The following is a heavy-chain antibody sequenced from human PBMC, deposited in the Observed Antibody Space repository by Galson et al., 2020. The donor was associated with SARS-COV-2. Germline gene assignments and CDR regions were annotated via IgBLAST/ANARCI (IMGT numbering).Heavy chain of an antibody. CDR1: GGTIISGTYY. CDR3: ARESRWDLYFDF. D-gene: IGHD1-26*01. V-gene: IGHV4-61*02. CDR2: IYTTTGDT. Sequence: SETLSLTCTVSGGTIISGTYYWSWIRQPAGQGLEWIGRIYTTTGDTNYNPNLKSRVTISVDTSKNQFPLRLTSVTAADTAVYYCARESRWDLYFDFWGQGTLVTVSS. J-gene: IGHJ4*02.